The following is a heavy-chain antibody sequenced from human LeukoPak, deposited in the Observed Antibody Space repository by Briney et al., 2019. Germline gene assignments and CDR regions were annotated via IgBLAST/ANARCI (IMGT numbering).Heavy chain of an antibody. D-gene: IGHD2-2*01. CDR2: INPSGGST. J-gene: IGHJ6*03. Sequence: ASVKVSCKASGYTFTSYYMHWVRQAPGQGLEWMGIINPSGGSTSYAQKFQGRVTMTRDTSTSTVYMELSSLRSEDTAVYYCARSHIVVVPAAIPYYYYYMDVWGKGTTVTVSS. V-gene: IGHV1-46*01. CDR3: ARSHIVVVPAAIPYYYYYMDV. CDR1: GYTFTSYY.